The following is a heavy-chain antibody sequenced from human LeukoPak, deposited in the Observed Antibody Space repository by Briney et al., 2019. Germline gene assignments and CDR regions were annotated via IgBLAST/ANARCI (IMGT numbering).Heavy chain of an antibody. CDR2: ISGSGGST. CDR1: GFTVSSNY. J-gene: IGHJ4*02. V-gene: IGHV3-23*01. D-gene: IGHD3-9*01. Sequence: GGSLRLSCAASGFTVSSNYMSWVRQAPGKGLEWVSAISGSGGSTYYADSVKGRFTISRDNSKNTLYLQMNSLRAEDTAVYYCAKDFDATSFDYWGQGTLVTVSS. CDR3: AKDFDATSFDY.